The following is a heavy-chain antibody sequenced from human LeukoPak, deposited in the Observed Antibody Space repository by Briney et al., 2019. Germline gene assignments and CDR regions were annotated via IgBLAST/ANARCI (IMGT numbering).Heavy chain of an antibody. CDR3: ARGPYKTYYYDSSGYYLEY. J-gene: IGHJ4*02. V-gene: IGHV3-23*01. Sequence: GGSLRLSCAASGFTFSSYAMSWVRQAPGKGLEWVSAISGSGGSTYYADSVKGRFTISRDNSKNTLYLQMNSLRAEDTAVYYCARGPYKTYYYDSSGYYLEYWGQGTLVTVSS. CDR1: GFTFSSYA. D-gene: IGHD3-22*01. CDR2: ISGSGGST.